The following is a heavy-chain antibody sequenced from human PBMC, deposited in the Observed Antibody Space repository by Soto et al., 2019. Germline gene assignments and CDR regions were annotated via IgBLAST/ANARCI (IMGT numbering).Heavy chain of an antibody. J-gene: IGHJ4*02. CDR1: GGSISSYY. CDR3: ARRYGGTFEY. V-gene: IGHV4-59*08. Sequence: SETLSLTCTVSGGSISSYYWSWIRQPPGKGLEWIGYIYYSGSTNYNPSLKSRVTISVDTSKNQFSLKLSSVTAADTAVYYCARRYGGTFEYWGQGTRVTVSS. CDR2: IYYSGST. D-gene: IGHD2-15*01.